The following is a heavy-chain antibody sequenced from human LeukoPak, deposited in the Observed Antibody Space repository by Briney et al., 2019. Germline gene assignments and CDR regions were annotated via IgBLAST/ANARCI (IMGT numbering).Heavy chain of an antibody. CDR2: MNPNSGNT. J-gene: IGHJ5*02. V-gene: IGHV1-8*03. D-gene: IGHD3-22*01. CDR3: ARGLYDSSGYNWFDP. Sequence: ASVKVSCKASGYTFTSYDINWVRQATGQGLEWMGWMNPNSGNTGYAQKFQGRVTITRNTSISTAYMELSGLRSEDAAVYYCARGLYDSSGYNWFDPWGQGTLVTVSS. CDR1: GYTFTSYD.